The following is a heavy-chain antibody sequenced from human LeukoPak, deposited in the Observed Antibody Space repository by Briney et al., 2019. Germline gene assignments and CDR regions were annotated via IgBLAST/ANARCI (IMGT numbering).Heavy chain of an antibody. CDR3: ARDYGDIPPDWYYDL. D-gene: IGHD4-17*01. J-gene: IGHJ2*01. V-gene: IGHV4-59*01. CDR1: GGSISSSY. Sequence: SETLSLTCTVSGGSISSSYWSWIRQPPGKGLEWIGYIYHTGSTTYNPSLKSRVTISVDTSKNQFSLKLRSVTAADTAVYYCARDYGDIPPDWYYDLWGRGTLVTVSS. CDR2: IYHTGST.